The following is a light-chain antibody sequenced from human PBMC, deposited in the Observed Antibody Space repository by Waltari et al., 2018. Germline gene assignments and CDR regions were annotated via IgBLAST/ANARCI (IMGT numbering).Light chain of an antibody. Sequence: EIVLTQSPGTLSLSPGERATLSCSASQGISSSYVAWYQQKPGQAPRLLSYDASSTATGIPRTFSGSGSGTDFTLTISRLEPEDFAVYYCQQYHISPQTFGQGTKVEIK. V-gene: IGKV3-20*01. J-gene: IGKJ1*01. CDR2: DAS. CDR3: QQYHISPQT. CDR1: QGISSSY.